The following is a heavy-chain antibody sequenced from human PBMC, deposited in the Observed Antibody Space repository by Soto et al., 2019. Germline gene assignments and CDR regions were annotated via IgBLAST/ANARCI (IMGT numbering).Heavy chain of an antibody. CDR3: AKDISHVLLWFGELNY. D-gene: IGHD3-10*01. CDR1: GFTFSSYG. Sequence: PGGSLRLSCAASGFTFSSYGMHWVRQAPGKGLEWVAVIWYDGSNKYYADSVKGRFTISRDNSKNTLYLQMNSLRAEDTAVYYCAKDISHVLLWFGELNYWGQGNLVTVS. CDR2: IWYDGSNK. V-gene: IGHV3-33*06. J-gene: IGHJ4*02.